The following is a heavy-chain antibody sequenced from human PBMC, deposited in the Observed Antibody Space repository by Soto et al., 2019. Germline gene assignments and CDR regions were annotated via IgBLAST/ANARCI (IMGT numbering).Heavy chain of an antibody. CDR3: ARFGVFTISGLFNY. CDR2: IHYSGNT. V-gene: IGHV4-34*11. J-gene: IGHJ4*02. D-gene: IGHD3-3*01. CDR1: GGSFSGYY. Sequence: SETLSLTCAVYGGSFSGYYLSWIRQPPGKGLEWIGFIHYSGNTNSNPSLKSRVTMSLDTSKNQFSLNLTSVTAADTAVYYCARFGVFTISGLFNYWGQGTLVTVSS.